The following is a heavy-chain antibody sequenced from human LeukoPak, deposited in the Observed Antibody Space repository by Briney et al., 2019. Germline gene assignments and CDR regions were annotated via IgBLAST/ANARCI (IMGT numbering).Heavy chain of an antibody. V-gene: IGHV1-8*01. D-gene: IGHD1-1*01. J-gene: IGHJ6*02. CDR2: MNPNSGNT. CDR3: ARGGTSDVYYYYGLDV. CDR1: GYTFTSYD. Sequence: ASVKVSCKAFGYTFTSYDINWVRQATGQGLEWMGWMNPNSGNTGYVQKFQGRVAMTRNTSTSTAYMELSSLRSEDTAVYYCARGGTSDVYYYYGLDVWGQGTTVTVSS.